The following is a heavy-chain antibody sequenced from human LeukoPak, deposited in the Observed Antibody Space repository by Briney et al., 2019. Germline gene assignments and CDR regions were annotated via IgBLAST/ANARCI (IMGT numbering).Heavy chain of an antibody. Sequence: GGSLRLSCAPSGFTFSSYEINWVRQAPGKGLEWVSYISNSGSTICYADSVKGRFTISRDNAKNSLYLQMNSLRAEDTAVYYCARRGYYFDYWGQGTLVTVSS. J-gene: IGHJ4*02. CDR3: ARRGYYFDY. CDR2: ISNSGSTI. V-gene: IGHV3-48*03. CDR1: GFTFSSYE.